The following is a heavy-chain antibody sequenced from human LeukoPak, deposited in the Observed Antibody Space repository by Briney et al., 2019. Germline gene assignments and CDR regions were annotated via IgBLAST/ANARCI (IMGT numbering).Heavy chain of an antibody. J-gene: IGHJ4*02. CDR2: INPSGGST. Sequence: ASVKVSCKASGYTFTSYYMHWVRQAPGQXXXWMGIINPSGGSTSYAQKFQGRVTMTRDTSTSTVYMELSSLRSEDTAVYYCARDSSSAGSYYFDYWGQGTLVTVSS. V-gene: IGHV1-46*01. CDR1: GYTFTSYY. D-gene: IGHD6-6*01. CDR3: ARDSSSAGSYYFDY.